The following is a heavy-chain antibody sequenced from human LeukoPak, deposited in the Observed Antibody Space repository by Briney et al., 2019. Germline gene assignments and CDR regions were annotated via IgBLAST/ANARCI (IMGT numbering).Heavy chain of an antibody. CDR2: ISSSSSYI. Sequence: GGSLRLSCAASGFTFSSYAMSWVRQAPGKGLEWVSSISSSSSYIYYADSVKARFTISRDNAKNSLYLQMNSLRAEDTAMYYCARDSDCSGGSCDDYWGQGTLVTVSS. J-gene: IGHJ4*02. V-gene: IGHV3-21*01. CDR1: GFTFSSYA. CDR3: ARDSDCSGGSCDDY. D-gene: IGHD2-15*01.